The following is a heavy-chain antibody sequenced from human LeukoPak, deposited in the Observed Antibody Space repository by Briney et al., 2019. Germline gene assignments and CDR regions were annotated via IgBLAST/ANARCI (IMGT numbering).Heavy chain of an antibody. CDR2: INHSGST. D-gene: IGHD6-19*01. CDR3: ARAPIAVAGLDY. Sequence: PSETLSLTCAVYGGSFSGYYWSWIRQPPGKGLEWIGEINHSGSTNYNPSLKSRVTISVDTSKNQFSLKLSSVTAADTAVYYCARAPIAVAGLDYWGQGTLVTVSS. J-gene: IGHJ4*02. CDR1: GGSFSGYY. V-gene: IGHV4-34*01.